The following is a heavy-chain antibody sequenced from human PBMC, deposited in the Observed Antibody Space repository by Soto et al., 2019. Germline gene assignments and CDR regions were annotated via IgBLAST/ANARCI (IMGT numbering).Heavy chain of an antibody. D-gene: IGHD3-10*01. CDR1: GYSFTSYW. V-gene: IGHV5-51*01. CDR3: ARGGYYGSDNDDFNI. CDR2: IYPGDSDT. Sequence: GESLKISCKGSGYSFTSYWIGWVRQMPGKGLEWMGIIYPGDSDTRYSPSFQGQVTISADKSISTAYLQWSSLKASDTATYYCARGGYYGSDNDDFNIWGQGPMVTVSS. J-gene: IGHJ3*02.